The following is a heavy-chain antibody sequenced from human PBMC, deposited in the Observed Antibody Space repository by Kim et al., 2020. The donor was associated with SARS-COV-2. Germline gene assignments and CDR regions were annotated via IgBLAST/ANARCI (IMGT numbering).Heavy chain of an antibody. J-gene: IGHJ5*02. D-gene: IGHD1-26*01. CDR3: ARVGSGSHYTWFDP. V-gene: IGHV4-39*07. CDR1: GGSISSSSYY. Sequence: SETLSLTCTVSGGSISSSSYYWGWVRQPPGKGLEWIGDIFYSGTTYYNPSLKSRVTISIDTSKNQFSLRLSSVTAADTALYYCARVGSGSHYTWFDPWG. CDR2: IFYSGTT.